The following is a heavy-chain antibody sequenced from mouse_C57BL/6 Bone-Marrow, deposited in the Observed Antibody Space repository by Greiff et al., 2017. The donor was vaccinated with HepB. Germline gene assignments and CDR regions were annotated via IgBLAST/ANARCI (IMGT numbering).Heavy chain of an antibody. CDR3: ARRNGYYVYWYFDV. Sequence: VQLKQPGAELVMPGASVKLSCKASGYTFTSYWMHWVKQRPGQGLEWIGEIDPSDSYTNHNQKFKGKSTLTVDKFSSTAYMQLSSLTSEDSAVYYCARRNGYYVYWYFDVWGTGTTVTVSS. CDR2: IDPSDSYT. V-gene: IGHV1-69*01. D-gene: IGHD2-3*01. J-gene: IGHJ1*03. CDR1: GYTFTSYW.